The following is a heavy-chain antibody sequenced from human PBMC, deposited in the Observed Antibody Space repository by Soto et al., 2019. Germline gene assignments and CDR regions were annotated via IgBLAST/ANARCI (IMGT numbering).Heavy chain of an antibody. CDR2: ISGRSSAI. J-gene: IGHJ6*02. Sequence: EVQLVESGGGLVQPGGSLRLSCAASGFTISTHSLTWVRQAPGKGLEWVSYISGRSSAIYYADSVKGRFTISRDNAKNSLYLQMDSLRDEDTAVYYCARCASGGYYSYYAMDVWGQGTTVTVSS. D-gene: IGHD2-15*01. V-gene: IGHV3-48*02. CDR3: ARCASGGYYSYYAMDV. CDR1: GFTISTHS.